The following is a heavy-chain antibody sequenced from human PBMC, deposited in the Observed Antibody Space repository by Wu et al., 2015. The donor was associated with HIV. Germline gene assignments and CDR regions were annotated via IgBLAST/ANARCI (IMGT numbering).Heavy chain of an antibody. CDR2: INPRRGGT. Sequence: QVQLVQSGSEVKKPGASVRVSCKASGYTFSDYYIHWVRQAPGQGLEWVGWINPRRGGTKFAQKFQGRVTMTRDNVRQVQPTWGMISLRSETTRPLYYCARPGRKKNLVLILVXPHVGKNDAFENLGPRDTDH. CDR3: ARPGRKKNLVLILVXPHVGKNDAFEN. D-gene: IGHD2-8*02. V-gene: IGHV1-2*02. CDR1: GYTFSDYY. J-gene: IGHJ3*02.